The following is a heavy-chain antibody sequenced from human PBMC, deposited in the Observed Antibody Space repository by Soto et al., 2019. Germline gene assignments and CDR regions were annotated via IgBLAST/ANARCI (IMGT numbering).Heavy chain of an antibody. CDR1: GFSVSNKY. Sequence: EVQLVESGGGLIQSGGSLRLSCAASGFSVSNKYISWVRQAPGKGLEWVSVIYAGGSTYYADSVKGRFAISRDNSKNMLDLQMNSLRAEDTAVYYCARDVVSSGWYVCFDYWGQGTLVTVSS. CDR2: IYAGGST. V-gene: IGHV3-53*01. D-gene: IGHD6-19*01. J-gene: IGHJ4*02. CDR3: ARDVVSSGWYVCFDY.